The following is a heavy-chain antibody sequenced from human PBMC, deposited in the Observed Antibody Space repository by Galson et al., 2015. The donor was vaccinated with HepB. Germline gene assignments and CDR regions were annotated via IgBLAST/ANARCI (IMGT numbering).Heavy chain of an antibody. V-gene: IGHV4-39*01. CDR2: IYYSGST. Sequence: SETLSLTCTVSGGSISSTIYYWGWIRQPPGKGLEWIGSIYYSGSTNYNSSLKSRVTISADTTKNQVSLKLSYVTAADTAVYYCARHSEATVTTFYYYGMDVWGQGTTVTVSS. J-gene: IGHJ6*02. CDR1: GGSISSTIYY. D-gene: IGHD4-17*01. CDR3: ARHSEATVTTFYYYGMDV.